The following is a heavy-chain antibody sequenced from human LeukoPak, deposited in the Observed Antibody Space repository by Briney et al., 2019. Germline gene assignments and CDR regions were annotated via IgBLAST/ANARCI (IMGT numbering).Heavy chain of an antibody. D-gene: IGHD6-19*01. Sequence: GASVKVSCKASGYTLTNYAIHWARQAPGQRLEWMGWFNSDTGNTEYSQKFQGRVTISRDTSANTANMELNRLRPEDTAVFYCVRGGPNKSGWTLDYWGQGTLVPVSS. V-gene: IGHV1-3*01. CDR2: FNSDTGNT. J-gene: IGHJ4*02. CDR3: VRGGPNKSGWTLDY. CDR1: GYTLTNYA.